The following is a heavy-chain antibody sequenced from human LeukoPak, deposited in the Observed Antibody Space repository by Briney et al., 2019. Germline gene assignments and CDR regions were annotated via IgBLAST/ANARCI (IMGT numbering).Heavy chain of an antibody. J-gene: IGHJ4*02. CDR2: ISSSGSNI. D-gene: IGHD6-19*01. CDR3: ARGSSGWYQEFDY. CDR1: GFTFSSYE. V-gene: IGHV3-48*03. Sequence: GGSLRLFCAASGFTFSSYEMNWVRQAPRKGLEWVSYISSSGSNIYYADSVKGRFTIYRDNAKNSLYLQMNSLRAEDTAVYYCARGSSGWYQEFDYWGQGTLVTVSS.